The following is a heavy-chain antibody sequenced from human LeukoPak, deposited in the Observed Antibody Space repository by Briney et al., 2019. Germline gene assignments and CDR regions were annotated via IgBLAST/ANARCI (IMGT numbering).Heavy chain of an antibody. Sequence: GESLKISCKGSGYSFTSYWIGWVRQMPGKGLEWMGIIYPGDSDTRYSPSFQGQVTISADKSISTAYLQWSSLKASDTAMYYCARREYDGDYVRGGAFDIWGQGTMVTVSS. J-gene: IGHJ3*02. V-gene: IGHV5-51*01. CDR3: ARREYDGDYVRGGAFDI. CDR1: GYSFTSYW. CDR2: IYPGDSDT. D-gene: IGHD3-10*02.